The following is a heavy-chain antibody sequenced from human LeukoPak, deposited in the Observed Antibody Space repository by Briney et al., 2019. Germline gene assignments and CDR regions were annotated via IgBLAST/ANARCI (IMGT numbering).Heavy chain of an antibody. CDR2: IGTAGDT. D-gene: IGHD6-19*01. CDR1: GFTFSSYD. J-gene: IGHJ6*02. V-gene: IGHV3-13*01. Sequence: GGSLRLSCAASGFTFSSYDMHWVRQATGKGLGWVSAIGTAGDTYYPGSVKGRFTISRENAKNSLYLQMNSLRAGDTAVYYCARDTPLRGSGSLYGMDVWGQGTTVTVSS. CDR3: ARDTPLRGSGSLYGMDV.